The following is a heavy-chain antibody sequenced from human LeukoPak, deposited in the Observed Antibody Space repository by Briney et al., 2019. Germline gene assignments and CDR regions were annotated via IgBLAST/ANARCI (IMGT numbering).Heavy chain of an antibody. D-gene: IGHD6-13*01. Sequence: GGSLRLSCAASGFTFSNYNMNWIRQAPGKGLEWVSSISGGNNYIYYADSVKGRFTISRDNSKNTLYLQMNSLRAEDTAVYYCARDRESAAAGTSRFDYWGQRTLVTVSS. CDR2: ISGGNNYI. V-gene: IGHV3-21*01. J-gene: IGHJ4*02. CDR1: GFTFSNYN. CDR3: ARDRESAAAGTSRFDY.